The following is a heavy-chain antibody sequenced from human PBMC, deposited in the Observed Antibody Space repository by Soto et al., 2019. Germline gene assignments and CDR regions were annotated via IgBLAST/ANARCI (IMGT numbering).Heavy chain of an antibody. CDR1: GFTFSSYG. J-gene: IGHJ4*02. CDR2: ISYDGSNK. V-gene: IGHV3-30*18. CDR3: AKEIDLLGDPLPVGFDY. Sequence: GGSLRLSCAASGFTFSSYGMHWVHQAPGKGLEWVAVISYDGSNKYYADSVKGRFTISRDNSKNTLYLQMNSLRAEDTAVYYCAKEIDLLGDPLPVGFDYWGQGTLVTVPS. D-gene: IGHD3-9*01.